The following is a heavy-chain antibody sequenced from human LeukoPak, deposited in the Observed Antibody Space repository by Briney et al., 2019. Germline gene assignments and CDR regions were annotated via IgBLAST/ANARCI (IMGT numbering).Heavy chain of an antibody. CDR3: ASSLHRGSYYYYGMDV. D-gene: IGHD3-10*01. CDR2: SNAGKRNT. Sequence: RASVKVSCKASGYTFTSYAMHWVRQAPGQRLEWLGWSNAGKRNTKYSQEFQGRVSFTRDTSASTAYMELSSLRSEDTAVYYCASSLHRGSYYYYGMDVWGQGTTVTVSS. V-gene: IGHV1-3*02. CDR1: GYTFTSYA. J-gene: IGHJ6*02.